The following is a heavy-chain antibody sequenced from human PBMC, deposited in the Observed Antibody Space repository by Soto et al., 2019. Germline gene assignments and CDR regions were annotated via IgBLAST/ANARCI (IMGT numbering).Heavy chain of an antibody. V-gene: IGHV1-69*06. Sequence: SVKISGKASGGNFSSYAISWVRQAPGRGLEWMGGIIPIFGTANYAQKFQGRVTITADKYTSTAYMELSRLRSEDTAVYYCARSVPAKSYYYCINVWGQGSTVTVSS. CDR1: GGNFSSYA. CDR2: IIPIFGTA. CDR3: ARSVPAKSYYYCINV. D-gene: IGHD2-2*01. J-gene: IGHJ6*02.